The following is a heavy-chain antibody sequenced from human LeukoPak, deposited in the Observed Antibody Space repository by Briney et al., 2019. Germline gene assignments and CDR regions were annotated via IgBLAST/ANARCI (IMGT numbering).Heavy chain of an antibody. D-gene: IGHD6-13*01. Sequence: SGTLSLACTVSGGSISRSNYYWGWIRQPPGKGLERIGSIYYNGNTYYNSSLESRVTISIGTSRTQVSLKLNSVIAADTAVYYCARGDSNTWYPSGRQFDYWGQGTKVSVSS. CDR1: GGSISRSNYY. J-gene: IGHJ4*02. V-gene: IGHV4-39*07. CDR3: ARGDSNTWYPSGRQFDY. CDR2: IYYNGNT.